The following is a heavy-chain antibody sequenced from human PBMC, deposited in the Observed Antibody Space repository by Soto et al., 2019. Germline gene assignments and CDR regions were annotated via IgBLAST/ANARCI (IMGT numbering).Heavy chain of an antibody. CDR1: GFTFSSYS. D-gene: IGHD5-12*01. Sequence: EVQLVESGGGLVKPGGSLRLSCAASGFTFSSYSMNWVRQAPGKGLEWVSSISSSSSYIYYADSVKGRFTISRDNAKNSRYLQMNVLRAEDTAVYYCARSKLEYSGYDGNWYFDLWGRGTLVTVSS. J-gene: IGHJ2*01. CDR3: ARSKLEYSGYDGNWYFDL. V-gene: IGHV3-21*01. CDR2: ISSSSSYI.